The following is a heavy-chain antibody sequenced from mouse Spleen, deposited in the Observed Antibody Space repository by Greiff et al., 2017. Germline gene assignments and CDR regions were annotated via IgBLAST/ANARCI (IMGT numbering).Heavy chain of an antibody. Sequence: QLQQSGPELMKPGASVKISCKASGYSFTSYYMHWVKQSHGKSLEWIGYIDPFNGGTSYNQKFKGKATLTVDKSSSTAYMHLSSLTSEDSAVYYCARQDYGREAYWGQGTLVTVSA. V-gene: IGHV1S135*01. J-gene: IGHJ3*01. CDR1: GYSFTSYY. CDR3: ARQDYGREAY. D-gene: IGHD1-1*01. CDR2: IDPFNGGT.